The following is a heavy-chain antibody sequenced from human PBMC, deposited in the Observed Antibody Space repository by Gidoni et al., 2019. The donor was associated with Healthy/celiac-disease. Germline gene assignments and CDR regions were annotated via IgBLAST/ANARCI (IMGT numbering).Heavy chain of an antibody. Sequence: QVQLQESGPGLVKPSETLSLTCTVSGGSISSYYWSWIRQPPVKGLEWIGYIYYSGSTNYNPSLKSRVTISVDTSKNQFSLKLSSVTAADTAVYYCARGRVGYYFDYWGQGTLVTVSS. CDR2: IYYSGST. CDR1: GGSISSYY. CDR3: ARGRVGYYFDY. V-gene: IGHV4-59*01. D-gene: IGHD2-15*01. J-gene: IGHJ4*02.